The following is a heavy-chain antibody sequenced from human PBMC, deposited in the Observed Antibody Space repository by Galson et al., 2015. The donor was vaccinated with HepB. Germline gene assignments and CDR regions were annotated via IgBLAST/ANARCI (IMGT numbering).Heavy chain of an antibody. J-gene: IGHJ4*02. CDR1: GYTFTSYG. CDR3: ARDSRLVYDSCGYYGY. D-gene: IGHD3-22*01. V-gene: IGHV1-18*01. CDR2: ISGYNGNT. Sequence: SVKVSCTASGYTFTSYGMSWVRQAPGQGLEWMGGISGYNGNTNYAEKLQGRVTMTTDTSTNTAYMELKSLRSDDTAVYYCARDSRLVYDSCGYYGYWGQGTLVTVSS.